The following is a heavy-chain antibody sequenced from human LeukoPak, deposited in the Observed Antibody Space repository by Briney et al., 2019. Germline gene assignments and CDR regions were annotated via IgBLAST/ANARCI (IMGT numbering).Heavy chain of an antibody. CDR3: ARGGGLNTNFDY. CDR1: GFTFRNYW. Sequence: GSLRLSCAASGFTFRNYWMGWVRQAPGKGLEWVANTKPDGSAEYYADSVRGRFTTSRDNANNFLYLQMNSLRAEDTAVYYCARGGGLNTNFDYWGQEPWSPSPQ. J-gene: IGHJ4*01. D-gene: IGHD2-15*01. V-gene: IGHV3-7*01. CDR2: TKPDGSAE.